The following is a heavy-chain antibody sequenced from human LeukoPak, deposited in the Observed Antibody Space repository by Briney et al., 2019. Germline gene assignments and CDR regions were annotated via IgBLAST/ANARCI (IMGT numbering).Heavy chain of an antibody. V-gene: IGHV4-34*01. Sequence: SETLSLTCAVYGGSFSGYYWSWIRQPPGKGLEWIGEINHSGSTNYNPSLKSRVTISVDTSKNQFSLKLSSVTAADTAVYYCARGVSHQIFGVVITQRYWYFDLWGRGTLVTVSS. CDR3: ARGVSHQIFGVVITQRYWYFDL. D-gene: IGHD3-3*01. J-gene: IGHJ2*01. CDR2: INHSGST. CDR1: GGSFSGYY.